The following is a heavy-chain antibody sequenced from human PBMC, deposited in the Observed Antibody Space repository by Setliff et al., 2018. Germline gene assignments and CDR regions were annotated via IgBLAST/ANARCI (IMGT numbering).Heavy chain of an antibody. D-gene: IGHD6-13*01. J-gene: IGHJ4*02. CDR1: GGSFSYYY. V-gene: IGHV4-34*01. CDR2: RGPNGST. Sequence: SETLSLTCAVSGGSFSYYYWSWVRQSPGRGLEWIGRRGPNGSTNYNPSLGSRATISFDSSKIELSLKLSSVTAADTAVYYCARGRIAAALYYFDYWGQGTLVTVSS. CDR3: ARGRIAAALYYFDY.